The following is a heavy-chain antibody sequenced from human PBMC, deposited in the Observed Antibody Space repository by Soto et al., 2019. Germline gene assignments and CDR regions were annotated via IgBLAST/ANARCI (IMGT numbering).Heavy chain of an antibody. D-gene: IGHD3-3*01. Sequence: PSETLSLTCTVSGGSISSYYWSWIRQPPGKGLEWIGYIYYSGSTNYNPSLKSRVTISVDTSKNQFSLKLSSVTAADTAVYYCARDLSYYDFWSGPTAYYYGMDVWGQGTTVTVSS. CDR1: GGSISSYY. J-gene: IGHJ6*02. V-gene: IGHV4-59*01. CDR3: ARDLSYYDFWSGPTAYYYGMDV. CDR2: IYYSGST.